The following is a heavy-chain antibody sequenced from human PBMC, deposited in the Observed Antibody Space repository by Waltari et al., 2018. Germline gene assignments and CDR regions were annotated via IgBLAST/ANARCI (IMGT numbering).Heavy chain of an antibody. J-gene: IGHJ4*02. Sequence: QVQLVQSGTEVKEPGASVKVSCKASGYTFTDYYVQWVRQAPGQGLEWMGWNKPNNGDKRYAQNFLGDITMTRDAAINTAYLEVRRLTFDDTALYFCARGDDIMTGHLIIDYWGQGTLVTVSS. V-gene: IGHV1-2*02. CDR2: NKPNNGDK. CDR3: ARGDDIMTGHLIIDY. D-gene: IGHD3-9*01. CDR1: GYTFTDYY.